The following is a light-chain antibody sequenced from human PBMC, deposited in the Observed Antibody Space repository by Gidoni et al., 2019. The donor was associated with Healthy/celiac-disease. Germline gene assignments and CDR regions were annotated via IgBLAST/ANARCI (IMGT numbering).Light chain of an antibody. CDR3: MQALQTPRT. Sequence: MVMTQSPLSLPVTPGEPASLACRSSQVLLHSNGYNYLDWYLQTPGQSPQLLVYLGSNRASGVPDRFSGSGSGTDFTMKISRVEAEDVGVFYCMQALQTPRTFGQGTKLEIK. J-gene: IGKJ2*01. CDR1: QVLLHSNGYNY. CDR2: LGS. V-gene: IGKV2-28*01.